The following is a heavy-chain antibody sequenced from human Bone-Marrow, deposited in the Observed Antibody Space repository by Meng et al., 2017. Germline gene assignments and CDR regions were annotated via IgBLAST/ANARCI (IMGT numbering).Heavy chain of an antibody. D-gene: IGHD3-10*01. CDR2: INPKSGDT. J-gene: IGHJ4*02. Sequence: LYQPGAAVKKPGATVKVSFKSSGYTYPDYYIHWVRRAPRQGLEWMGRINPKSGDTHYAQKFQASFTMTGDTSISTAYMELSGLRSDDTAMYYCARVGGLWFGELQYYFDYWGQGTLVTVFS. CDR1: GYTYPDYY. V-gene: IGHV1-2*06. CDR3: ARVGGLWFGELQYYFDY.